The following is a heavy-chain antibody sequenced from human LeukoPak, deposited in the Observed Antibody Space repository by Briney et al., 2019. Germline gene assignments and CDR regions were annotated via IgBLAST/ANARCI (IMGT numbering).Heavy chain of an antibody. CDR1: GGTFSSYA. CDR2: IIPIFGTA. D-gene: IGHD2-2*01. Sequence: ASVKVSCKASGGTFSSYAISWVRQAPGQGLEWMGGIIPIFGTANYAPKLQGRVTITADESTSTAYMELSSLRSEDTAVYYCARGEEYCSSTSCYYFDYWGQGTLVTVSS. J-gene: IGHJ4*02. V-gene: IGHV1-69*13. CDR3: ARGEEYCSSTSCYYFDY.